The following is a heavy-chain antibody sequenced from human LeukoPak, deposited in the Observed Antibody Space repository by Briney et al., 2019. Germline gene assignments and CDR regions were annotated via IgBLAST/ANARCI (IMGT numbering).Heavy chain of an antibody. Sequence: GGSLRLSCAASGFTFSSYSMNWVRQAPGKGLEWVSYISSSSSTIYYADSVKGRFTISRDNAKNSLYLQMNSLRAEDTAVYYCAREHLFAFDIWGQGTMVTVSS. J-gene: IGHJ3*02. CDR2: ISSSSSTI. CDR3: AREHLFAFDI. V-gene: IGHV3-48*01. CDR1: GFTFSSYS.